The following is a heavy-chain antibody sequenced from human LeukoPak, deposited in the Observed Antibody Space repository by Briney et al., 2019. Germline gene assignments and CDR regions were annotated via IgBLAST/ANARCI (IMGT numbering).Heavy chain of an antibody. CDR1: GGSISSYY. J-gene: IGHJ3*02. V-gene: IGHV4-59*12. D-gene: IGHD3-10*01. CDR2: IYYSGST. Sequence: SETLSLTCTVSGGSISSYYWSWIRQPPGKGLEWIGYIYYSGSTNYNPSLKSRVTMSVDTSKNQFSLKLSSVTAADTAVYYCARDKGLLWFGELLFYDAFDIWGQGTMVTVSS. CDR3: ARDKGLLWFGELLFYDAFDI.